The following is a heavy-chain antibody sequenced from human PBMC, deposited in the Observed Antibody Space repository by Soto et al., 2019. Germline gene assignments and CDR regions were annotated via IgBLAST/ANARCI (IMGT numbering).Heavy chain of an antibody. D-gene: IGHD2-21*01. CDR2: VSYSGAT. Sequence: QVQLQESGPGLVKPSETLSLTCTVAGGSLTDHYWNWFRQSPGRGLQWIGYVSYSGATSYNPSLTSRVTMTVDTSKNQFSLKLRSVTAADTAVSFCARGNDWKSSTFDIWGQGKMVSVSS. V-gene: IGHV4-59*11. CDR3: ARGNDWKSSTFDI. J-gene: IGHJ3*02. CDR1: GGSLTDHY.